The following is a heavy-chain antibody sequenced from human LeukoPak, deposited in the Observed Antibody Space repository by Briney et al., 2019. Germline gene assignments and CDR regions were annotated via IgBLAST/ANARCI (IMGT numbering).Heavy chain of an antibody. D-gene: IGHD6-19*01. CDR1: GFIFSSYG. CDR2: INWNGGST. Sequence: GGSLRLSCAASGFIFSSYGMSWVRQAPGKGLEWVSGINWNGGSTGYADSVKGRFTISRDNAKNFLYLQMNSLRAEDTALYYCAREMYSSGWLNAFDIWGQGTMVTVSS. CDR3: AREMYSSGWLNAFDI. J-gene: IGHJ3*02. V-gene: IGHV3-20*04.